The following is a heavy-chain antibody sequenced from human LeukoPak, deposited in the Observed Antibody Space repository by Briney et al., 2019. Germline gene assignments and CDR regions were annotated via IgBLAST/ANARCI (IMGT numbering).Heavy chain of an antibody. CDR3: ARDSSGWYSDFDY. CDR1: GYTFTGYY. J-gene: IGHJ4*02. CDR2: INPNSGNT. D-gene: IGHD6-19*01. Sequence: ASVKVSCKASGYTFTGYYMHWVRQAPGQGLEWMGRINPNSGNTNYAQKLQGRVTMTTDTSTSTAYMELRSLRSDDTAVYYCARDSSGWYSDFDYWGQGTLVTVSS. V-gene: IGHV1-2*06.